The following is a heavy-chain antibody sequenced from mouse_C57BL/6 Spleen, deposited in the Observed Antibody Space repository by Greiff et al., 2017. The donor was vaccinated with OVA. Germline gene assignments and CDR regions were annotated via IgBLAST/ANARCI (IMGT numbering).Heavy chain of an antibody. V-gene: IGHV1-80*01. D-gene: IGHD2-3*01. Sequence: QVQLKQSGAELVKPGASVKISCKASGYAFSSYWMNWVKQRPGKGLEWIGQIYPGDGDTKYNGKFKGKATLTADKSSSTAYMQLSSLTSEDSAVYCCAIPPDGYYFAYWGQGTLVTVSA. CDR2: IYPGDGDT. J-gene: IGHJ3*01. CDR3: AIPPDGYYFAY. CDR1: GYAFSSYW.